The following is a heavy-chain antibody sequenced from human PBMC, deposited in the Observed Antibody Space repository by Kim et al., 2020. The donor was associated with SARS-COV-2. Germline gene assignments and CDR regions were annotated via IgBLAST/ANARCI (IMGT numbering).Heavy chain of an antibody. D-gene: IGHD3-10*01. CDR1: GGSISSSSYY. J-gene: IGHJ4*02. CDR3: ASSRRRYYYGSGPEYFDY. CDR2: IYYSGST. V-gene: IGHV4-39*01. Sequence: SETLSLTCTVSGGSISSSSYYWGWIRQLPGKGLEWIGSIYYSGSTYYNPSLKSRVTISVDTSKNQFSLKLSSVTAADTAVYYCASSRRRYYYGSGPEYFDYWGQGTLVTVSS.